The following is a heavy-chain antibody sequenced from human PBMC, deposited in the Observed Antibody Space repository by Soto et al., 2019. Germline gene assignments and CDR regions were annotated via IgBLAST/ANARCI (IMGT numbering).Heavy chain of an antibody. V-gene: IGHV1-18*01. CDR3: AMVDNYVTPTPQDV. CDR2: ISPYSGNT. D-gene: IGHD3-16*01. CDR1: CFIFFKSG. J-gene: IGHJ6*02. Sequence: GASGKVPCQAPCFIFFKSGIAWGGQAPGQGVEWMGWISPYSGNTHYASKVQGRLTMTTDTSTSTAYMDLGSLTSDDTAVYYCAMVDNYVTPTPQDVWGQGTTVTVSS.